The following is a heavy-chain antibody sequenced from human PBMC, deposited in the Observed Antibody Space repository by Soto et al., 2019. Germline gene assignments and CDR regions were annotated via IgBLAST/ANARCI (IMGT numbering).Heavy chain of an antibody. CDR1: GGSISSGDYY. Sequence: QVQLQESGPGLVKPSQTLSLTCTVSGGSISSGDYYWSWIRQPPGKGLEWIGYIYYSGSTYYNPPLKSRVTISVDTSKNQFSLKLSSVTAADTAVYYCARGIAAAGGYYYYGMDVWGQGTTVTVSS. CDR3: ARGIAAAGGYYYYGMDV. J-gene: IGHJ6*02. D-gene: IGHD6-13*01. CDR2: IYYSGST. V-gene: IGHV4-30-4*01.